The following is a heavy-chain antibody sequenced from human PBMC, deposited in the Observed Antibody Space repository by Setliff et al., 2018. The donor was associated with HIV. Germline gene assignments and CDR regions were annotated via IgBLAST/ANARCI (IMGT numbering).Heavy chain of an antibody. CDR2: INPNSGGT. CDR3: ARDLDIVVVVAATEFGMDV. CDR1: GYTFTGYY. V-gene: IGHV1-2*02. J-gene: IGHJ6*02. Sequence: ASVKVSCKASGYTFTGYYMHWVRQAPGQGLEWMGWINPNSGGTNYEQKFQGRVTMTRDTSISTAYMELSRLRSDDTAVYYCARDLDIVVVVAATEFGMDVWVQGTTVTVSS. D-gene: IGHD2-15*01.